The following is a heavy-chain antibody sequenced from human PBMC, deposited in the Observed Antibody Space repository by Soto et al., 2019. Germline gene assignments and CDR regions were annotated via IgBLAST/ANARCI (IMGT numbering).Heavy chain of an antibody. Sequence: QLQLQESGPGLVKPSETLSLTCTVSGGSISSSSYYWGWIRQPPGKGLEWIGSIYYSGSTYYNPSLKSRVTISVDTSKNQFSLKLSSVTAADTAVYYCASSIAARFSWFDPWGQGTLVTVSS. J-gene: IGHJ5*02. V-gene: IGHV4-39*01. CDR2: IYYSGST. CDR3: ASSIAARFSWFDP. D-gene: IGHD6-6*01. CDR1: GGSISSSSYY.